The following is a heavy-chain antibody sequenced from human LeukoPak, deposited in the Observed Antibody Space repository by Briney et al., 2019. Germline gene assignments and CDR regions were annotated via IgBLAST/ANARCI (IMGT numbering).Heavy chain of an antibody. CDR2: INPNSGDT. D-gene: IGHD3-22*01. Sequence: ASVKVSCKASGYAFSNYYIHWVRQAPGHGLEWMGWINPNSGDTNYAQKFQGRVTMTRDTSISTAYMEVSRLRSDDTAVYYCARGEVSSSGWYIGFDYWGQGTLVTVSS. CDR3: ARGEVSSSGWYIGFDY. CDR1: GYAFSNYY. V-gene: IGHV1-2*02. J-gene: IGHJ4*02.